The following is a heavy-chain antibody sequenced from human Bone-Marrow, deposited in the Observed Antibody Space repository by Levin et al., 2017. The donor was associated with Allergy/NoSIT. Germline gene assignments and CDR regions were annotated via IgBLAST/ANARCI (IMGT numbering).Heavy chain of an antibody. V-gene: IGHV1-69*06. CDR1: GGTFNSHA. CDR3: ATRRTYCGGDCRVEDYYYYGMDV. D-gene: IGHD2-21*02. Sequence: ASVKVSCKASGGTFNSHAISWVRQAPGQGLEWMGGILPIFDTSNYAQKFQGRVTITADKSTSTVYMDLSSLRSEDTATYFCATRRTYCGGDCRVEDYYYYGMDVWGQGTTVTVSS. CDR2: ILPIFDTS. J-gene: IGHJ6*02.